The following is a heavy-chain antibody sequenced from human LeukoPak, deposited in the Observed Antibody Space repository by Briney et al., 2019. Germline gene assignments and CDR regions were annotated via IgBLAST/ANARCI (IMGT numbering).Heavy chain of an antibody. V-gene: IGHV3-21*01. CDR3: ARDPYSGSYGNEYYYYMDV. J-gene: IGHJ6*03. CDR2: ITSSSTYI. D-gene: IGHD1-26*01. CDR1: GFTFSSYN. Sequence: GGSLRLSCAASGFTFSSYNMNWVRQAPGKGLEWVSSITSSSTYIYYADSVKGRFTISRDNARNSLSLQMNSLRAEDTAVYYCARDPYSGSYGNEYYYYMDVGGKGTTVTISS.